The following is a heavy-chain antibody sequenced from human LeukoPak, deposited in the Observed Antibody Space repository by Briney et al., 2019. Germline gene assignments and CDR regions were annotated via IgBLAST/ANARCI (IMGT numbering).Heavy chain of an antibody. CDR3: VRVRDYGGNSGPSWDY. J-gene: IGHJ4*02. Sequence: SETLSLTCTVSGGSVSSGSYYWSWIRQPPGKGLEWIGYIYYSGSTNYNPSLKSRVTISVDTSKNQFSLKLSSVTAADTAVYYCVRVRDYGGNSGPSWDYWGQGTLVTVSS. V-gene: IGHV4-61*01. CDR1: GGSVSSGSYY. D-gene: IGHD4-23*01. CDR2: IYYSGST.